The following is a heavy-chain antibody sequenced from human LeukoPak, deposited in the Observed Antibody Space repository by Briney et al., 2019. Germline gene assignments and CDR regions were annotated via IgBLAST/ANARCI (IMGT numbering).Heavy chain of an antibody. CDR2: ISGSAEKT. J-gene: IGHJ3*01. V-gene: IGHV3-23*01. D-gene: IGHD3-3*01. Sequence: PGGSLRLSCAASGFAFSSHAMTWVRQAPGKGLEWVSSISGSAEKTYYADSVKGRFTISRDSSQKILNLRMDNLRVEDTAIYYCARGSTYDFWSGDALDVWGLGTLVTVAS. CDR3: ARGSTYDFWSGDALDV. CDR1: GFAFSSHA.